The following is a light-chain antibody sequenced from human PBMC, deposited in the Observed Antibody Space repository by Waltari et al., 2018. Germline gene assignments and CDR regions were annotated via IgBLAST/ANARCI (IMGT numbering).Light chain of an antibody. CDR2: AAS. V-gene: IGKV1-12*01. Sequence: DIQMTQSPSSVSASVGDTVTITWRASQDIMRWLAWYQQKPGKAPRLLIYAASTLQSGVPSRFSGSGSGTDFTLTISSLQPEDFATYFCLQGKRFPFTFGGGTNLEIK. CDR3: LQGKRFPFT. J-gene: IGKJ4*01. CDR1: QDIMRW.